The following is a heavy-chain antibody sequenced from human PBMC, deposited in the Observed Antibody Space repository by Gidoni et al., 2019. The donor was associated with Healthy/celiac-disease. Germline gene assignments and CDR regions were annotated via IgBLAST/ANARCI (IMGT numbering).Heavy chain of an antibody. CDR3: TTGDVYYYYGMDV. CDR1: GFTFSNAW. Sequence: EVQLVESGGGLVKPGGSLRLSCAASGFTFSNAWMSWVRQAPGKGLEWVGRIKSKTDGGTTDYAAPVKGRFTISRDDSKNTLYLQMNSLKTEDTAVYYCTTGDVYYYYGMDVWGQGTTVTVSS. J-gene: IGHJ6*02. CDR2: IKSKTDGGTT. V-gene: IGHV3-15*01.